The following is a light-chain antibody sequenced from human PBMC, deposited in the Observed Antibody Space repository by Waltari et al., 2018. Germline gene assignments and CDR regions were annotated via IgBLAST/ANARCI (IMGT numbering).Light chain of an antibody. CDR2: VNSDGSH. V-gene: IGLV4-69*01. Sequence: QLVLTQSPSASASLGASVKLTCTLSSGHSTNIIAWLQQQPEQGPRYLMNVNSDGSHNKGVGIPDRFSGSSSGAERYRTISSLQSEDEADYYCQTGGHGTWVFGGGTRLAIL. J-gene: IGLJ3*02. CDR3: QTGGHGTWV. CDR1: SGHSTNI.